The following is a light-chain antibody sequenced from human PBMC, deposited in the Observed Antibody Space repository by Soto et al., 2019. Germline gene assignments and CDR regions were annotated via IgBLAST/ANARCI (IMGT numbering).Light chain of an antibody. Sequence: DVPMSQSPSTLSAFVGDRDTITCRASQSIGILLAWYQQQPGEAPQLLMYDASRLERGVPSRFSGSGSGTAISLTINSLLPDDFASYYCQQYNDYSSWTFGQGTKVEMK. V-gene: IGKV1-5*01. J-gene: IGKJ1*01. CDR3: QQYNDYSSWT. CDR1: QSIGIL. CDR2: DAS.